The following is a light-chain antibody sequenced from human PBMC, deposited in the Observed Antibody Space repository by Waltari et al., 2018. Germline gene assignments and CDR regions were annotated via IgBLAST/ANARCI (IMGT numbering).Light chain of an antibody. CDR2: DVT. J-gene: IGLJ2*01. V-gene: IGLV2-14*03. CDR1: NNDVGASKF. CDR3: CSFTATHTLL. Sequence: QSALTQPASVSGSPGQSITISCTGTNNDVGASKFVSWYQQHPGRAPQLMIYDVTERPSGSSYRFSGAKSANTASLTISGLLPEDEAIYYCCSFTATHTLLFGGGTTVTVL.